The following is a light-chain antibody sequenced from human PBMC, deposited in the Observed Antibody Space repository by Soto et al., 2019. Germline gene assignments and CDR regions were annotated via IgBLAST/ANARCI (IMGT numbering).Light chain of an antibody. CDR1: SSDIGAYKF. CDR2: EVS. J-gene: IGLJ2*01. CDR3: FLYAGRKNVF. V-gene: IGLV2-8*01. Sequence: QSALTQPPSASGSPGQSVAISCTGTSSDIGAYKFVSWYQQHPGKAPKLIIYEVSIRPSGVPDRFSGSKSGNTASLTVSGLRAEDGANYSCFLYAGRKNVFFGGGTKLPVL.